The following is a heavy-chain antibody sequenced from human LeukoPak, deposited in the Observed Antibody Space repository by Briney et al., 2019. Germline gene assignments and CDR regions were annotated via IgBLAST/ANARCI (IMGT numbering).Heavy chain of an antibody. D-gene: IGHD3-10*01. CDR1: GLTFSNYW. J-gene: IGHJ4*02. CDR2: IQQDGSEQ. Sequence: GGSLRLSCAASGLTFSNYWMHWVRQAPGKGLEWVANIQQDGSEQYYVDSVKGRFTISRDNAKNSLYLQMNSLRAGDTAVYYCVTGPFDYWGQGTPVTVSS. V-gene: IGHV3-7*01. CDR3: VTGPFDY.